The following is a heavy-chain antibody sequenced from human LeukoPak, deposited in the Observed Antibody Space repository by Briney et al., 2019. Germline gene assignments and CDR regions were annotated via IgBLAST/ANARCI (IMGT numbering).Heavy chain of an antibody. CDR2: INHSGST. Sequence: SETLSLTCAVYGGSFSGYYWSLIRQPPGKGLEWIGEINHSGSTNYNPYLKSRVTISVDTSKNQFSLKLSSVTAADTAVYYCARGIYFDYWGQGTLVTVSS. V-gene: IGHV4-34*01. CDR1: GGSFSGYY. J-gene: IGHJ4*02. CDR3: ARGIYFDY.